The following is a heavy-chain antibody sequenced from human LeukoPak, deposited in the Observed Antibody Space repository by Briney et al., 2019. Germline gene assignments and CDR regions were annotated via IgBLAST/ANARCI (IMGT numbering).Heavy chain of an antibody. CDR1: GGSISSSKW. Sequence: PSETLSLTCAVSGGSISSSKWWSWVRQPPGKGLEWIGSIYYSGSTYYNPSLKSRVTISVDTSKNQFSLKLSSVTAADTAVYYCATLIAVAGLDYWGQGTLVTVSS. CDR3: ATLIAVAGLDY. J-gene: IGHJ4*02. CDR2: IYYSGST. V-gene: IGHV4-39*01. D-gene: IGHD6-19*01.